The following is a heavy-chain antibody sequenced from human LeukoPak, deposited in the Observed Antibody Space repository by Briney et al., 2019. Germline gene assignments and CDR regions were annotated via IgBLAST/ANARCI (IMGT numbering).Heavy chain of an antibody. CDR1: GFSFINYA. D-gene: IGHD5-18*01. Sequence: PGGSLRLSCVASGFSFINYAMGWVRQAPGKGLEWVANVKEDGSQTYYVDSVKGRFIISKDNAKNSLCLQMNSLRVEDTAVYYCARMVWLSFFQWGQGTLVTVSS. J-gene: IGHJ4*02. V-gene: IGHV3-7*01. CDR2: VKEDGSQT. CDR3: ARMVWLSFFQ.